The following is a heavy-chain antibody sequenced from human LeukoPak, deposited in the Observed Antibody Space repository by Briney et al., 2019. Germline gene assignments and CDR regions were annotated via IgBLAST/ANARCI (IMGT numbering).Heavy chain of an antibody. CDR1: GYTFTSYY. CDR2: INPSGGST. J-gene: IGHJ4*02. D-gene: IGHD2-15*01. CDR3: ARGGGPRYCSGGSCHRYPYYFDY. V-gene: IGHV1-46*01. Sequence: ASVKVSCKASGYTFTSYYMHWVRQAPGQGLEWMGIINPSGGSTSYAQKFQGRVTMTRDMSTSTDYMELSSLRSEDTAVYYCARGGGPRYCSGGSCHRYPYYFDYWGQGTLVTVSS.